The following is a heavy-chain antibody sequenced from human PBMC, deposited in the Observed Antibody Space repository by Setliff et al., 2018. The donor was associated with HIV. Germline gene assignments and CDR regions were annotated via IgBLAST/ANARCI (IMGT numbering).Heavy chain of an antibody. CDR2: IYPGDSDT. D-gene: IGHD2-21*01. Sequence: PGESLKISGKGSGYSFTNYWIGWVRQMPGKGLEWVGIIYPGDSDTRYSPSFQGQVTISVDRSINTAYLPWSSLKAADTAVYYCARSFAEVILPVTPDYWGQGTLVTVSS. V-gene: IGHV5-51*01. J-gene: IGHJ4*02. CDR3: ARSFAEVILPVTPDY. CDR1: GYSFTNYW.